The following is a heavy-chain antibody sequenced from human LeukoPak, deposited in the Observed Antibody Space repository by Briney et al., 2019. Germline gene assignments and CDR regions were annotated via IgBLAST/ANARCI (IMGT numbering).Heavy chain of an antibody. V-gene: IGHV3-7*01. CDR1: GFTFSNQW. CDR3: AKGLAAAQYYFDY. J-gene: IGHJ4*02. CDR2: IKKDGSEK. D-gene: IGHD6-13*01. Sequence: GGSLRLSCAASGFTFSNQWMSWARQPPGKGLEWVANIKKDGSEKYYVDSVKGRFTISRDNAKNSVYLQMNSLRVEDTAVYYCAKGLAAAQYYFDYWGQGTLVTVSS.